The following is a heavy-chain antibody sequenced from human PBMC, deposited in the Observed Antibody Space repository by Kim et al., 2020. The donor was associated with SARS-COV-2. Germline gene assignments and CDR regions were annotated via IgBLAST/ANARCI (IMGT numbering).Heavy chain of an antibody. D-gene: IGHD6-19*01. CDR2: INHSGST. CDR3: ARGTAQIAVAGTYYFDY. V-gene: IGHV4-34*01. J-gene: IGHJ4*02. CDR1: GGSFSGYY. Sequence: SETLSLTCAVYGGSFSGYYWSWIRQPPGKGLEWIGEINHSGSTNYNPSLKSRVTISVDTSKNQFSLKLSPVTAADTAVYYCARGTAQIAVAGTYYFDYWGEGTLVTASS.